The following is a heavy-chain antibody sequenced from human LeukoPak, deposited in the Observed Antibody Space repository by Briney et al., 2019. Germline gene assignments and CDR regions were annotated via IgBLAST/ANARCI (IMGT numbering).Heavy chain of an antibody. Sequence: KSSETLSLTCAVYGGSFSGYYWSWIRQPPGKGLEWIGEINHSGSTNYNPSLKSRVTISVDTSKNQFSLKLSSVTAADTAVYYCARDGVNYYDISGYDIWGRGTLVTVSS. D-gene: IGHD3-22*01. CDR2: INHSGST. CDR3: ARDGVNYYDISGYDI. J-gene: IGHJ4*02. V-gene: IGHV4-34*01. CDR1: GGSFSGYY.